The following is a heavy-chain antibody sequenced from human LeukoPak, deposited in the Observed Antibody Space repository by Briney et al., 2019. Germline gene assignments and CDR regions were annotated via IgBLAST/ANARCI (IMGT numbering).Heavy chain of an antibody. CDR3: ARGFCSSTSCYLSSIDAFDI. CDR1: GYSFTNYG. V-gene: IGHV1-18*01. D-gene: IGHD2-2*01. Sequence: ASVTVSCKASGYSFTNYGIMWVRQAPGQGFEWMGWISTYNGNTNNAQKFQGRVSMTTDTSTRTVYMELRSLRSDDTAVYYCARGFCSSTSCYLSSIDAFDIWGQGTVVTVSS. CDR2: ISTYNGNT. J-gene: IGHJ3*02.